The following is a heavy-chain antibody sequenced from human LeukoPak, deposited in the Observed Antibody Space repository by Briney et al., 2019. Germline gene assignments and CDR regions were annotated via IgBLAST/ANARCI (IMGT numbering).Heavy chain of an antibody. D-gene: IGHD6-13*01. CDR1: GGTFSSYA. V-gene: IGHV1-69*06. Sequence: ASVKVSCKASGGTFSSYAISWVRQAPGQGLEWMGGIIPIFGTANYAQKFQGRVTMTEDTSTDTAYMELSSLRSEDTAVYYCATEIAAAGTSGPSYWGQGTLVTVSS. CDR3: ATEIAAAGTSGPSY. CDR2: IIPIFGTA. J-gene: IGHJ4*02.